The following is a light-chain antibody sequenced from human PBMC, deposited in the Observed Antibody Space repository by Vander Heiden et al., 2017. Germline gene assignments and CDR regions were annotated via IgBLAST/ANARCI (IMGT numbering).Light chain of an antibody. CDR2: AVS. Sequence: QSALTQPPSASGSPAQPVTISCTGTSRHVGRYNYVSWYQKYPGKAPKLIIFAVSKRPSGVPDRFSGSKSGNTASLTGSVLQAEDEADYHCSSYAGSNIVVFGGGTKRTVL. CDR1: SRHVGRYNY. CDR3: SSYAGSNIVV. V-gene: IGLV2-8*01. J-gene: IGLJ2*01.